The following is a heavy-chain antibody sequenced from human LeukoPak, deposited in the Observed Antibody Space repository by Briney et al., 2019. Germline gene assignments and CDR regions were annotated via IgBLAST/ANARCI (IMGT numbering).Heavy chain of an antibody. D-gene: IGHD3-3*01. J-gene: IGHJ4*02. V-gene: IGHV4-39*07. CDR2: IYYSGST. Sequence: KPSETLSLTCTVSGGSISSSSYYWGWIRQPPGKGLEWIGSIYYSGSTYYNPSLKSRVTISVDTSKNQFSLKLSSGTAADTAVYYCARAPLRFLEWPKYYFDYWGQGTLVTVSS. CDR1: GGSISSSSYY. CDR3: ARAPLRFLEWPKYYFDY.